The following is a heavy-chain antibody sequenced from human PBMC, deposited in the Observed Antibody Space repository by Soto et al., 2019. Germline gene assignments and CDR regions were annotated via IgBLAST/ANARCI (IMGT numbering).Heavy chain of an antibody. Sequence: GSLRLSCAASGFAFSNYAMTWVRQAPGKGLEWVSGISGSGGSTYYADSVKARFTISRDNSKNTLYLQMNSLRAEDTAVYYCAKQPSYDFWSGRLGYWGQGTLVPVSS. J-gene: IGHJ4*02. CDR2: ISGSGGST. D-gene: IGHD3-3*01. CDR3: AKQPSYDFWSGRLGY. CDR1: GFAFSNYA. V-gene: IGHV3-23*01.